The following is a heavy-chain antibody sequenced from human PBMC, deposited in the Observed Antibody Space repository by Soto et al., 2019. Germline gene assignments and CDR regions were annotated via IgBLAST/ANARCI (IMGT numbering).Heavy chain of an antibody. CDR3: ARSDMIRGVPFDY. V-gene: IGHV4-31*03. D-gene: IGHD3-10*01. J-gene: IGHJ4*02. CDR2: IYYSGNT. CDR1: GGSISSGSYY. Sequence: SETLSLTCTVSGGSISSGSYYWSWIRQHPGKGLEWIGYIYYSGNTYYNPSLKSRVTISVDTSKNQFSLKLSSVTAADTAVYYCARSDMIRGVPFDYWGQGTLVTVSS.